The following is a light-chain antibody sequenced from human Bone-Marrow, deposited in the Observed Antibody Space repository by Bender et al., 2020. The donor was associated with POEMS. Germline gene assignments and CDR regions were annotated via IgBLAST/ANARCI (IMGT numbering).Light chain of an antibody. Sequence: YELTQAPSVSVSPGQTARISCSGDKLEDKFVCWFQLRPGQSPLMVIYEDTKRPSGIPARFSASNSGNTATLTISGTQPMDEADYFCQALDSGTAVFGGGTKLTVL. V-gene: IGLV3-1*01. CDR3: QALDSGTAV. J-gene: IGLJ3*02. CDR2: EDT. CDR1: KLEDKF.